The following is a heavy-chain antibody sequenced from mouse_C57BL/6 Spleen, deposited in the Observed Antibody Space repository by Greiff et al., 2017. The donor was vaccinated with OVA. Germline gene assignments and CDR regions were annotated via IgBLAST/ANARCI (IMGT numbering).Heavy chain of an antibody. Sequence: EVKLMESGGGLVKPGGSLKLSCAASGFTFSSYAMSWVRQTPEKRLEWVATISDGGSYTYYPDNVKGRFTISRDNAKNNLYLQMRHLKSEDTAMYYCARAHYYGSSLDYWGQGTTLTVSS. CDR3: ARAHYYGSSLDY. CDR1: GFTFSSYA. J-gene: IGHJ2*01. CDR2: ISDGGSYT. D-gene: IGHD1-1*01. V-gene: IGHV5-4*03.